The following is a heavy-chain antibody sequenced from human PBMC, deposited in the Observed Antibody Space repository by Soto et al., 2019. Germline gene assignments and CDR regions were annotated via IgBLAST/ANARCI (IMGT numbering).Heavy chain of an antibody. CDR1: GDSVSSNSAA. Sequence: SQTLSLTCAISGDSVSSNSAAWNWIRQSPSRGLEWLGRTYYRSKWYNDYAVSVKSRITINPDTSKNQFSLQLNSVTPEDTAVYYCARAGTGLLWFGELFNFDYWGQGTLVTVSS. V-gene: IGHV6-1*01. J-gene: IGHJ4*02. CDR2: TYYRSKWYN. CDR3: ARAGTGLLWFGELFNFDY. D-gene: IGHD3-10*01.